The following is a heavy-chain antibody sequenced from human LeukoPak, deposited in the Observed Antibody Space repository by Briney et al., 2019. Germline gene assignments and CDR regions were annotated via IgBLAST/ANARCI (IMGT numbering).Heavy chain of an antibody. CDR3: ALAAAGIFDY. CDR2: IYYSGST. CDR1: GGSISSHY. D-gene: IGHD6-13*01. V-gene: IGHV4-59*11. Sequence: SETLSLTCTVSGGSISSHYWSWIRQPPGKGLEWIGYIYYSGSTNYNPSLKSRVTISVDTSKNQFSLKLSSVTAADTAVHYCALAAAGIFDYWGQGTLVTVSS. J-gene: IGHJ4*02.